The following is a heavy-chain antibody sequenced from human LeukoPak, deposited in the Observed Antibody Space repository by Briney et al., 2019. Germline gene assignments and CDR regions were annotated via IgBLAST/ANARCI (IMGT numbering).Heavy chain of an antibody. CDR1: GYTFTSYA. D-gene: IGHD3-3*01. V-gene: IGHV1-3*03. CDR2: INAGNGNT. CDR3: ARGARIPRNLLRFLEWLSRYYYYMDV. J-gene: IGHJ6*03. Sequence: GASVKVSCKASGYTFTSYAMHWVRQAPGQRLEWMGWINAGNGNTKYSQEFQGRVTITRDTSASTAYMELSSLRSEDMAVYYCARGARIPRNLLRFLEWLSRYYYYMDVWGKGTTVTVSS.